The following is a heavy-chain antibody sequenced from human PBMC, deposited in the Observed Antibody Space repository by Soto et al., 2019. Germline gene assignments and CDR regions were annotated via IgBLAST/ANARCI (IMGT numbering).Heavy chain of an antibody. Sequence: GESLKISCRASGYSFTSYWITWVRQMPGKGLEWMGIIYPGDSDTRYSPSFQGQVTISADKSFSTAYLQWRSLKASDTAMYYCARQSYYDSSGKPYYWGQGSLFTVSS. CDR2: IYPGDSDT. CDR1: GYSFTSYW. D-gene: IGHD3-22*01. V-gene: IGHV5-51*01. CDR3: ARQSYYDSSGKPYY. J-gene: IGHJ4*02.